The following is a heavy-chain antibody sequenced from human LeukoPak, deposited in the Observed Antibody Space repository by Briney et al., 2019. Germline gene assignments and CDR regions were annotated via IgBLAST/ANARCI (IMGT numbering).Heavy chain of an antibody. CDR1: GGTFSSYA. CDR2: IIPIFGTA. CDR3: ARDYDSSGYYYAFAYY. V-gene: IGHV1-69*13. D-gene: IGHD3-22*01. Sequence: SVKVSCKASGGTFSSYAISWVRQAPGQGLEWMGGIIPIFGTANYAQKFQGRITITADESTSTAYMELSSLRSEDTAVYYCARDYDSSGYYYAFAYYWGQGTLVTVSS. J-gene: IGHJ4*02.